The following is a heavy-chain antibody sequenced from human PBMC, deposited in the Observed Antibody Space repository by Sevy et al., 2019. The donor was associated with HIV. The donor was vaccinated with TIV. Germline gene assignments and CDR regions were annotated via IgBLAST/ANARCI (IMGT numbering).Heavy chain of an antibody. D-gene: IGHD1-26*01. CDR1: GGSISSSSYY. CDR2: IYYSGST. J-gene: IGHJ4*02. CDR3: ARLKIPGGGYFDY. V-gene: IGHV4-39*01. Sequence: SETLSLTCTVSGGSISSSSYYWGWIRQPPGKGLEWIGSIYYSGSTYYNPSLKSRFTISVDTSKNQFSLKLSSVTAADTAVYYGARLKIPGGGYFDYWGQGTLVTVSS.